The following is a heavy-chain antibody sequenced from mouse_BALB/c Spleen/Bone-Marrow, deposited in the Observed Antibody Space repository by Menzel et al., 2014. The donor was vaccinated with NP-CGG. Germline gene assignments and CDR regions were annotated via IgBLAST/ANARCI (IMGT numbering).Heavy chain of an antibody. CDR3: ARFGYDYALDY. CDR1: GDSITSGY. V-gene: IGHV3-8*02. CDR2: ISYSGST. J-gene: IGHJ4*01. Sequence: EVNVVESGPSLVKPSQTLSLTCSVAGDSITSGYWNWIRKFPGNKLEYMGYISYSGSTYYNPSLKSRISITRDTSKNQYYLQLKSVTTEDTATYYCARFGYDYALDYWGQGTSVTVSS. D-gene: IGHD2-2*01.